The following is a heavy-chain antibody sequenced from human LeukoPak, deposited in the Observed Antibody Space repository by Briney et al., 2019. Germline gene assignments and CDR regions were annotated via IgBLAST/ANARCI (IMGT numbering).Heavy chain of an antibody. J-gene: IGHJ4*02. D-gene: IGHD3-10*01. V-gene: IGHV4-61*02. CDR3: ASILWFGESPIDY. CDR2: IYTSGST. CDR1: GGSLSSGSYY. Sequence: PSETLSLTCTVSGGSLSSGSYYWSWIRQPAGKGLEWIGRIYTSGSTNYTPSLKSRVTISVDTSKNQFSLKLSSVTAADTAVYYCASILWFGESPIDYWGQGTLVTVSS.